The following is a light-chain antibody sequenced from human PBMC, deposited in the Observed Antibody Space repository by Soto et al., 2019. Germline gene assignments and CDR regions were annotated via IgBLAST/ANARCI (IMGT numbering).Light chain of an antibody. J-gene: IGLJ3*02. CDR2: GTS. Sequence: QSVLTQPPSASGTPGQRVTISCSGSSSNIGANYDVHWYQQLPGTAPKLLIYGTSNRPSGVPDRFSGSKSGTSASLAITGLQAEDEAHYFCQSYDFTLGAFWVFGGGTKLTVL. CDR3: QSYDFTLGAFWV. V-gene: IGLV1-40*01. CDR1: SSNIGANYD.